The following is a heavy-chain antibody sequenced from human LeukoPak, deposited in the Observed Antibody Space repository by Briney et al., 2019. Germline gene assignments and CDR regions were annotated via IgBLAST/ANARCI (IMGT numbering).Heavy chain of an antibody. CDR3: ARDPGAYGDYSRPSGWDS. D-gene: IGHD4-17*01. CDR2: IIPVAGVT. Sequence: ASVKVSCKASGGNFNNYAIGWVRQAPGQGLEWMGRIIPVAGVTNNAQKFQGRVTITADTSTSTAYLELRNLISEDTAVYYCARDPGAYGDYSRPSGWDSWGQGTLVIVSS. CDR1: GGNFNNYA. V-gene: IGHV1-69*04. J-gene: IGHJ4*02.